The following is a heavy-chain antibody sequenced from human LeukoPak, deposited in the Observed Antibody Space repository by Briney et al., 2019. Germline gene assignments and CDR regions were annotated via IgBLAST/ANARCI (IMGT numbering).Heavy chain of an antibody. D-gene: IGHD3-22*01. Sequence: GSLRLSCAASGLTFRNYNINWVRQAPGRGLEWVSSISSRSSYIYYADSVRGRFTISRDNAKNSLYLQMDSLRAEDTAVYYCASYDSSGYYSKPYYYYGMDVWGQGTTVTVSS. J-gene: IGHJ6*02. CDR2: ISSRSSYI. CDR1: GLTFRNYN. V-gene: IGHV3-21*01. CDR3: ASYDSSGYYSKPYYYYGMDV.